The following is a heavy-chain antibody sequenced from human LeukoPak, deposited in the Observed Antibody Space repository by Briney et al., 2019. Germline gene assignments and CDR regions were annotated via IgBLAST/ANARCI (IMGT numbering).Heavy chain of an antibody. V-gene: IGHV3-30*18. CDR3: ANEPPNCSSTSCPEGMDV. D-gene: IGHD2-2*01. J-gene: IGHJ6*02. CDR1: GFTFSSYG. Sequence: GGSLRLSCAASGFTFSSYGMHWVRQAPGKGLEWVAVISYDGSNKYYADSVKGRFAISRDNSKNTLYLQMNSLRAEDTAVYYCANEPPNCSSTSCPEGMDVWGQGTTVIVSS. CDR2: ISYDGSNK.